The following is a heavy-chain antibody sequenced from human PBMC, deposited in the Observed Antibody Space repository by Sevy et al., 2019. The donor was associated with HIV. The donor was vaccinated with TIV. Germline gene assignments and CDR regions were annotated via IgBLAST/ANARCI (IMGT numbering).Heavy chain of an antibody. Sequence: ASVKVSCKVSGYTLTELSMHWVRQAPGKGLEWMGSFDPEDGETIYAQNFQGRVTMTEDRSTDTAYMELSSLRSEDTAVYYCATTKDYYDSSGYPFDYWGQGSLVTVSS. D-gene: IGHD3-22*01. CDR1: GYTLTELS. J-gene: IGHJ4*02. CDR2: FDPEDGET. CDR3: ATTKDYYDSSGYPFDY. V-gene: IGHV1-24*01.